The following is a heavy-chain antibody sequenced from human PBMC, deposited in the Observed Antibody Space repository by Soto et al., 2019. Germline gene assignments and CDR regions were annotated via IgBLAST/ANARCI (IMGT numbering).Heavy chain of an antibody. CDR3: ARGMTTVTTFDY. V-gene: IGHV4-30-2*01. CDR1: GGSISSGGYS. Sequence: QLQLQESGSGLVKPSQTLSLTCAVSGGSISSGGYSCNWIRQPPGKGLVWIGYIYHSGSTYYNPSLKSRVTISVDRSKNQFSLKLSAVTAADTAVYYCARGMTTVTTFDYWGQGTLVTVSS. D-gene: IGHD4-17*01. J-gene: IGHJ4*02. CDR2: IYHSGST.